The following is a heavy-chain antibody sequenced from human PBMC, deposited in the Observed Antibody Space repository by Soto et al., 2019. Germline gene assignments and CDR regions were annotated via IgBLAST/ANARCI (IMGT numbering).Heavy chain of an antibody. Sequence: ASVKVSCKASGYTFTNCGISWVRQAPGQGLEWVGWISANNGNTNYAQKLQGRVTMTTDTSTSTAYMELRAEDTAVYYCATGWDPNWFDPWGQGTLVTVSS. D-gene: IGHD1-26*01. CDR3: ATGWDPNWFDP. CDR2: ISANNGNT. J-gene: IGHJ5*02. CDR1: GYTFTNCG. V-gene: IGHV1-18*01.